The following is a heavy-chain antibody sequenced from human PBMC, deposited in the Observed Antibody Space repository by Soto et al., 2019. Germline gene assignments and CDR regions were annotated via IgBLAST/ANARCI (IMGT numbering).Heavy chain of an antibody. V-gene: IGHV1-18*01. CDR1: GYTFTSYG. CDR2: ISAYNGNT. CDR3: ARDHRGGWFGEMIMDV. D-gene: IGHD3-10*01. Sequence: ASVKVSCKASGYTFTSYGISWVRQAPGQGLEWMGWISAYNGNTNYAQKLQGRVTMTTDTSTSTAYMELRSLRSDDTAVYYCARDHRGGWFGEMIMDVWGKGTTVTVSS. J-gene: IGHJ6*03.